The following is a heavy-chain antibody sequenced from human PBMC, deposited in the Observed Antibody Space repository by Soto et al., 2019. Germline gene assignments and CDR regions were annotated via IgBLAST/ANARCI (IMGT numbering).Heavy chain of an antibody. D-gene: IGHD6-13*01. Sequence: EVQLVESGGDLVQPGGSLRLSCAASGFIFSDYTMTWVRQAPGRGLEFVSHISSSGDAIFYAESVKGRFTVSRDNAKNSLFLQMNSLRGDDTAVYFCARDHGGSTWFVGVYYFFGMDVWGQGTAVTVS. V-gene: IGHV3-48*04. CDR1: GFIFSDYT. CDR3: ARDHGGSTWFVGVYYFFGMDV. J-gene: IGHJ6*02. CDR2: ISSSGDAI.